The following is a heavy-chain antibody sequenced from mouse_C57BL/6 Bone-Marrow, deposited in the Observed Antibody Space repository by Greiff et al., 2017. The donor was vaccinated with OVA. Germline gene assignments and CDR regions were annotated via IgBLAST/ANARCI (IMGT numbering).Heavy chain of an antibody. Sequence: QVQLQQPGAELVKPGASVKLSCKASGYTFTSYWMQWVKQRPGQGLEWIGEIDPSDSYTNYNQKFKGKATLTVATSSSTAYMQLSSLTSEDSSVYYCARDDDLDYWGQGTTLTVSS. CDR3: ARDDDLDY. V-gene: IGHV1-50*01. CDR1: GYTFTSYW. CDR2: IDPSDSYT. D-gene: IGHD2-3*01. J-gene: IGHJ2*01.